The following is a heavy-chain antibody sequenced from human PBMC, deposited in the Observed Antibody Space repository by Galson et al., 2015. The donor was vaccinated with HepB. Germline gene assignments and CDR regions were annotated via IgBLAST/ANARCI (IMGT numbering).Heavy chain of an antibody. J-gene: IGHJ3*02. V-gene: IGHV3-30*04. Sequence: SLRLSCAASGFTFIPHAMHWVRLAPGKGLEWMAVISYDGTNKYYAESEKGRFTISRDNSKNTLYLQMNSLRLEDTAVYYCVREGGDGHNLGGAFDIWGQGTM. CDR1: GFTFIPHA. CDR2: ISYDGTNK. D-gene: IGHD5-24*01. CDR3: VREGGDGHNLGGAFDI.